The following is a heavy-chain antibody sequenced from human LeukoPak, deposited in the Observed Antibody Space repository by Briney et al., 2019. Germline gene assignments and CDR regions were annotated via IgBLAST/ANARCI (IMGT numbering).Heavy chain of an antibody. V-gene: IGHV1-8*03. J-gene: IGHJ4*02. CDR1: GYTFTSYD. Sequence: ASVKVSCKASGYTFTSYDINWVRQATGQGLEWMGWMNPNSGNTGYAQKFQGRVTITRNTSISTAYMELSSLRSEDTAVYYCARGVIQHYYGSSGYPAYYFDYWGQGTLVTVSS. CDR3: ARGVIQHYYGSSGYPAYYFDY. CDR2: MNPNSGNT. D-gene: IGHD3-22*01.